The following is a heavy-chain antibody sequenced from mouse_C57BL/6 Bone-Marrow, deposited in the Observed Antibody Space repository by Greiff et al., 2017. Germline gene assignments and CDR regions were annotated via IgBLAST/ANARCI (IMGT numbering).Heavy chain of an antibody. Sequence: VQLQQSGAELVKPGASVKLSCKASGYTFTSYWMHWVKQRPGQGLEWIGMIHPNSGSTNYNEKFKSKATLTVDKSSSTAYMQLSSLTSEDSAVYYCARLGRVWFAYWGQGTLVTVSA. CDR3: ARLGRVWFAY. V-gene: IGHV1-64*01. CDR1: GYTFTSYW. D-gene: IGHD4-1*01. J-gene: IGHJ3*01. CDR2: IHPNSGST.